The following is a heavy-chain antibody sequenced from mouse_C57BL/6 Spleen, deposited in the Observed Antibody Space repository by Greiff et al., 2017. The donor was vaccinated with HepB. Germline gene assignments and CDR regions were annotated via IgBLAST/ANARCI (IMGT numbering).Heavy chain of an antibody. V-gene: IGHV1-82*01. D-gene: IGHD1-1*01. CDR3: ARDTGSSSFDY. CDR2: IYPGDGDT. J-gene: IGHJ2*01. Sequence: QVQLQQSGPELVKPGASVKISCKASGYAFSSSWMNWVKQRPGKGLEWIGRIYPGDGDTNYNGKFKGKATLTADKSSSTAYMQLSSLTSEDSAVYFCARDTGSSSFDYWGQGTTLTVSS. CDR1: GYAFSSSW.